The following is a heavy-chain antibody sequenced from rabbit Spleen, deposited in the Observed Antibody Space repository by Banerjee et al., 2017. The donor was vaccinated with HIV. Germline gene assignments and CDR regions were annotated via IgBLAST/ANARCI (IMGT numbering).Heavy chain of an antibody. CDR2: IYAAKGST. J-gene: IGHJ3*01. CDR1: GFSFSSSDY. V-gene: IGHV1S40*01. D-gene: IGHD4-1*01. CDR3: TRAIVPWLGLTRLDL. Sequence: QSLEESGGDLVKPGASLTLTCTASGFSFSSSDYMCWVRQAPGKGLEWIGIIYAAKGSTDYASWVNGRFTISSDNAQSTVDLKMTGLTAADTATYFCTRAIVPWLGLTRLDLWGPGTLVTVS.